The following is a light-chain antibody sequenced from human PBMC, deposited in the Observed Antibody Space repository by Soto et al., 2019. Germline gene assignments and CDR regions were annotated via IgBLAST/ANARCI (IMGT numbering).Light chain of an antibody. CDR2: GAS. CDR1: QGIRDD. V-gene: IGKV1-6*01. CDR3: LQDRNYPLT. Sequence: AIQMTQSPSSLSASVGDRVTITCRASQGIRDDLGWYQQKPGKAPKLLIFGASILQSGVPSRFSGSGFGTDFTLNISSLQPEDFATYYCLQDRNYPLTFGGGTKVEI. J-gene: IGKJ4*01.